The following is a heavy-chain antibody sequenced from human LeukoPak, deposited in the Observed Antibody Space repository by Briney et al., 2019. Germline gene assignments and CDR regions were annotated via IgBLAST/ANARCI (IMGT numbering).Heavy chain of an antibody. J-gene: IGHJ4*02. CDR3: ARGVVIAPQTFDY. D-gene: IGHD2-21*01. CDR1: GDSISSYY. V-gene: IGHV4-59*01. Sequence: SETLSLTCTVSGDSISSYYWSWIRQPPGKGLEWIGCIYYSGSTNYNPSLKSRVTISVDTSKNQFSLKLRPVTAADTAVYYCARGVVIAPQTFDYWGQGTLVTVSS. CDR2: IYYSGST.